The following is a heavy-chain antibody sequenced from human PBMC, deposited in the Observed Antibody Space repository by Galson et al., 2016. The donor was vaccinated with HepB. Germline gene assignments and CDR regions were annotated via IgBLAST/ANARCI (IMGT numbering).Heavy chain of an antibody. D-gene: IGHD6-19*01. CDR2: ISGYNGNT. J-gene: IGHJ1*01. CDR3: ARGSKTAGVN. V-gene: IGHV1-18*01. CDR1: GYSFTSFA. Sequence: SVKVSCKASGYSFTSFAITWVRQAPGQGLGWMGWISGYNGNTNYAQSLQGRVTMTTEPSTNTAYMELRSLTSDDTAVYFCARGSKTAGVNWGQGTLVTVSS.